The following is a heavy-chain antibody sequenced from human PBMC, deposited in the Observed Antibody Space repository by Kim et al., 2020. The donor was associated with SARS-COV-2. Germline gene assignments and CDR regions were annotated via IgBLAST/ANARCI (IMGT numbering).Heavy chain of an antibody. J-gene: IGHJ6*02. CDR3: AKVSPLGTTNYYYGMDV. CDR2: ISYDGSNK. CDR1: GFTFSSYG. D-gene: IGHD4-17*01. V-gene: IGHV3-30*18. Sequence: GGSLRLSCAASGFTFSSYGMHWVRQAPGKGLEWVAVISYDGSNKYYADSVKGRFTISRDNSKNTLYLQMNSLRAEDTAVYYCAKVSPLGTTNYYYGMDVWGQGTTVTVSS.